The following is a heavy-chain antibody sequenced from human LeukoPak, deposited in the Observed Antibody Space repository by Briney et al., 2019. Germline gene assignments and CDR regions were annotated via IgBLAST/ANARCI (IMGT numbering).Heavy chain of an antibody. CDR2: INAGNGNT. CDR3: ARDATYCSGGTSSYYGMDV. D-gene: IGHD2-15*01. J-gene: IGHJ6*02. V-gene: IGHV1-3*01. Sequence: ASVKVSCKASGYTFTSYAMHWVRQAPGQRLEWMGWINAGNGNTKYSQKFQGRVTISRDTSASTTYMEPNSLRSEDTAVYYCARDATYCSGGTSSYYGMDVWGQGTTVTVSS. CDR1: GYTFTSYA.